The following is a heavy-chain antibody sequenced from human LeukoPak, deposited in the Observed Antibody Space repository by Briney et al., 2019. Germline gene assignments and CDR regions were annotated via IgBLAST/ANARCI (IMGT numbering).Heavy chain of an antibody. V-gene: IGHV1-46*01. CDR1: EDTFTYYH. CDR3: ATEAPQSYYFDY. Sequence: ASVKVSCKASEDTFTYYHIHWVRQAPGQGVEWMGAVYATGRTTINTQNFQGRVTMTRDTSTGTVYMELSSLRFEDTAMYYCATEAPQSYYFDYWGQGILVTVSS. J-gene: IGHJ4*02. CDR2: VYATGRTT.